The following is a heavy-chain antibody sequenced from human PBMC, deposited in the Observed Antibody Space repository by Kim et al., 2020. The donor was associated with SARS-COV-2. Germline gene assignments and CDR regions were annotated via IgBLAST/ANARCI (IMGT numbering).Heavy chain of an antibody. J-gene: IGHJ6*03. CDR3: ARDLAQWLRCRYFYYFDV. CDR1: GFTFRNYA. Sequence: GGSLRLSCAASGFTFRNYALHWVRQAPGKGLEWVSVISYDGSNKYYADSVKGRFTISRDNSKNTLYLQMNSLRIEDTALYYCARDLAQWLRCRYFYYFDV. D-gene: IGHD6-19*01. CDR2: ISYDGSNK. V-gene: IGHV3-30-3*01.